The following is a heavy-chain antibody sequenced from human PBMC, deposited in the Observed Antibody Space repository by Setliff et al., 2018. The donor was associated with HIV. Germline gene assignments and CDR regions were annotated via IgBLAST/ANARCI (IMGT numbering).Heavy chain of an antibody. J-gene: IGHJ6*02. CDR3: VREGGRITMVRGVPSGGLDV. D-gene: IGHD3-10*01. CDR1: GGSISSGTYY. Sequence: SETLSLTCTVSGGSISSGTYYWSWIRQPAEKGLEWIGRIYASGSTNYNPSLRSRVAISVDTSKSHFSLNLSSVTAADTAVYYCVREGGRITMVRGVPSGGLDVWGQGTTVTVSS. V-gene: IGHV4-61*02. CDR2: IYASGST.